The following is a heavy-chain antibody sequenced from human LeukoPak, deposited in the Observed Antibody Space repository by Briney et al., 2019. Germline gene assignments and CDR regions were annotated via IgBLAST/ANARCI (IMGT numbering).Heavy chain of an antibody. Sequence: GGSLGLSCAASGFTFSSYWMHWVRQAPGKGLVWVSRINTDGSNTGYADSVKGRFTISRDNAKNTVYLQINSLRAEDTALYCCARAMLDSSGRDYWGQGTLVTVSS. J-gene: IGHJ4*02. CDR2: INTDGSNT. V-gene: IGHV3-74*01. CDR1: GFTFSSYW. CDR3: ARAMLDSSGRDY. D-gene: IGHD3-22*01.